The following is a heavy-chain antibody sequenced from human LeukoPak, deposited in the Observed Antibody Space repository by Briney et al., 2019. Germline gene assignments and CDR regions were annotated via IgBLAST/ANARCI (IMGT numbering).Heavy chain of an antibody. CDR2: IIPIFGTA. J-gene: IGHJ3*02. D-gene: IGHD3-9*01. Sequence: SVKVSCKASGGTFSSYAISWVRQAPGQGLEWIGRIIPIFGTANYAQKFQGRVTITTDESTSTAYMELSSLRSEDTAVYYCARDILTGYYSGGAFDIWGQGTMVTVSS. V-gene: IGHV1-69*05. CDR1: GGTFSSYA. CDR3: ARDILTGYYSGGAFDI.